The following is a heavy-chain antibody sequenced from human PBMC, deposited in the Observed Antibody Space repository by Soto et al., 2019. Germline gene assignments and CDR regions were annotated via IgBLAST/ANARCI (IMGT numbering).Heavy chain of an antibody. CDR3: ASRRNYDFWSGYYTRYFDY. Sequence: SKTPSITCTVCGGSISRRRHSWRVIRQPPGKGLEWIGSIYYSGSTYYNPSLKSRVTISVDTSKNQFSLKLSSVTAADTAVYYCASRRNYDFWSGYYTRYFDYWGQGTLVT. CDR1: GGSISRRRHS. D-gene: IGHD3-3*01. V-gene: IGHV4-39*01. J-gene: IGHJ4*02. CDR2: IYYSGST.